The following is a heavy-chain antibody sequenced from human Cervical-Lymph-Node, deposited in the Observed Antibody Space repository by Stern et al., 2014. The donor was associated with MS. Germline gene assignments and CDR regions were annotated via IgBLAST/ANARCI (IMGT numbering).Heavy chain of an antibody. V-gene: IGHV3-11*01. Sequence: QVQLVQSGGGLVKPGGSLRLSCAASGFTFSDYYMSWIRQAPGKGLVWVSYISSSGSTIYYADSVKGRFPLSRDNAKNSLYLQMNSLRAEDTAVYYCARDCKLRYFDWLSPYFDYWGQGTLVTVSS. J-gene: IGHJ4*02. CDR3: ARDCKLRYFDWLSPYFDY. D-gene: IGHD3-9*01. CDR1: GFTFSDYY. CDR2: ISSSGSTI.